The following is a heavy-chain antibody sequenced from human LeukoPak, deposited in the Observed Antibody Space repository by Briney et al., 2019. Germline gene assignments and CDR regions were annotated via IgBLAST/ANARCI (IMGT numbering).Heavy chain of an antibody. Sequence: GGSLRLSCAASGFPFSSYSMNWVRQAPGKGLEGVSSISSSSSYIYYADSVKGRFPISRDNAKNSLYLQMNSLRAEDTAVYYCAREYSSRSYYYGMDVWGQGTTVTVSS. J-gene: IGHJ6*02. V-gene: IGHV3-21*01. CDR3: AREYSSRSYYYGMDV. CDR2: ISSSSSYI. D-gene: IGHD6-13*01. CDR1: GFPFSSYS.